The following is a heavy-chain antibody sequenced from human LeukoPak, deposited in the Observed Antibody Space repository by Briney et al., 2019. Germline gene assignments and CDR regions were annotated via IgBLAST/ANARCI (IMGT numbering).Heavy chain of an antibody. CDR3: ARVRRYSSSWYYYYYGMDV. Sequence: PSETLSLTCAVYGGSFSGYYWSWIRQPPGKGLEWIGEINHGGSTNYNPSLKSRVTISVDTSKNQFSLKLSSVTAADTAVYYCARVRRYSSSWYYYYYGMDVWGQGTTVTVSS. CDR2: INHGGST. CDR1: GGSFSGYY. J-gene: IGHJ6*02. D-gene: IGHD6-13*01. V-gene: IGHV4-34*01.